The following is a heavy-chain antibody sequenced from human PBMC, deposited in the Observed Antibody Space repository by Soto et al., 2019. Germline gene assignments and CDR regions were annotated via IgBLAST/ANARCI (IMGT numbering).Heavy chain of an antibody. CDR1: GGSFSGYY. D-gene: IGHD6-13*01. CDR2: INHSGST. Sequence: SETLSLTCAVYGGSFSGYYWSWIRQPPGKGLEWIGEINHSGSTNYNPSLKSRVTISVDTSKNQFSLKLSSVTAADTAVYYCARGGGSSWYGRYYYYGMGVWGQGTTVTVSS. CDR3: ARGGGSSWYGRYYYYGMGV. V-gene: IGHV4-34*01. J-gene: IGHJ6*02.